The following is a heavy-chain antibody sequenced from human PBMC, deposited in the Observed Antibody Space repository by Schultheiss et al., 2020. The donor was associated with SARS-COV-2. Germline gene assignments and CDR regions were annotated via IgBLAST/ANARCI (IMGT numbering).Heavy chain of an antibody. V-gene: IGHV4-61*01. CDR2: IYYTGTT. CDR3: ARGMAVPAAGLFYFDY. D-gene: IGHD2-2*01. Sequence: SETLSLTCTVSGGSISSSSYYWSWIRQPPGKGLEWIGYIYYTGTTNYNPSLRSRAVASVDTSENQISLRLSSVTAADTAVYYCARGMAVPAAGLFYFDYWGQGTLVTVSS. J-gene: IGHJ4*02. CDR1: GGSISSSSYY.